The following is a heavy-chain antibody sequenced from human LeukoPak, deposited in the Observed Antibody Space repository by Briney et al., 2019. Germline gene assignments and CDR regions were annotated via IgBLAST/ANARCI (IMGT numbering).Heavy chain of an antibody. CDR3: AKQGAYFFDY. CDR2: IKPDGSEQ. Sequence: GGSLRLSCEASGFNLSSYWMSWVRQAPGKGLEYVATIKPDGSEQLYVGSAKGRFTISKDSAKNSVFLQINSLRAEDTAMYYCAKQGAYFFDYWGQGTLVTVYS. CDR1: GFNLSSYW. V-gene: IGHV3-7*01. J-gene: IGHJ4*02.